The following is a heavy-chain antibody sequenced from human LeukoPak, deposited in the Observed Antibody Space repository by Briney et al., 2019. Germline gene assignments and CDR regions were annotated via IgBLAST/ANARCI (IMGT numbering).Heavy chain of an antibody. J-gene: IGHJ5*02. Sequence: ASVKVSCKASGYTFTSYGISWVRQAPGQGLEWMGWINPNSGGTNYAQKFQGRVTMTRDTSISTAYMELSRLRSDDTAVYYCARLDYASSRARGWFDPWGQGTLVTVSS. D-gene: IGHD3/OR15-3a*01. CDR3: ARLDYASSRARGWFDP. CDR1: GYTFTSYG. V-gene: IGHV1-2*02. CDR2: INPNSGGT.